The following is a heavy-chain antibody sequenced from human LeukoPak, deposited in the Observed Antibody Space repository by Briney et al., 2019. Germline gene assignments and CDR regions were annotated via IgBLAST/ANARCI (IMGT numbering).Heavy chain of an antibody. Sequence: ASVKVSFKASGYTFTGYYMHWVRQAPGQGLEWVGWINPNSGGTNYAQKFQGRVTMTRDTSISTAYMELSRLRSDDTAVYYCARDRPPYDSSGYPSDYWGQGTLVTVSS. CDR1: GYTFTGYY. J-gene: IGHJ4*02. CDR2: INPNSGGT. V-gene: IGHV1-2*02. D-gene: IGHD3-22*01. CDR3: ARDRPPYDSSGYPSDY.